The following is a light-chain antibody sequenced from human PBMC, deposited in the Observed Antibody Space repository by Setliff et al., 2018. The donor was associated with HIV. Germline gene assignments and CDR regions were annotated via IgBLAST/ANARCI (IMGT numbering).Light chain of an antibody. CDR1: SSDVGAYNY. CDR2: DVS. Sequence: QSALPQPASVSGSPGQSITISCTGTSSDVGAYNYVSWYQQHPGKAPRLIIYDVSDRPSGVSNRFSGSKSGNTASLTISGLQAEDEADYYCTSYTSSSTLYVFGTGTKVTVL. CDR3: TSYTSSSTLYV. J-gene: IGLJ1*01. V-gene: IGLV2-14*01.